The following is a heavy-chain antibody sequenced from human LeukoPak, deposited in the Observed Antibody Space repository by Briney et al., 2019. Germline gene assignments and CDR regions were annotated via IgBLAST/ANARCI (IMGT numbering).Heavy chain of an antibody. D-gene: IGHD6-13*01. J-gene: IGHJ5*02. Sequence: GASVKVSCKASGYTFTSYYMHWVRQAPGQGLEWMGWINPNSGGTNYAQKFQGRVTMTRDTSISTAYMELSRLRSDDTAVYYCAREGYSSSSNWFDPWGQGTLVTVSS. V-gene: IGHV1-2*02. CDR2: INPNSGGT. CDR3: AREGYSSSSNWFDP. CDR1: GYTFTSYY.